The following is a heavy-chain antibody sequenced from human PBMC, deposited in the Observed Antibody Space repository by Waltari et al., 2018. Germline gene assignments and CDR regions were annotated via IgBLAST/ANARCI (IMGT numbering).Heavy chain of an antibody. CDR3: ARGHANYGSGSYYNGNYYYGLDV. CDR2: ISTHNGNR. V-gene: IGHV1-18*04. J-gene: IGHJ6*02. D-gene: IGHD3-10*01. CDR1: GYTFATYG. Sequence: QIQLLQSGTEVKKPGASVKLSCKTSGYTFATYGVTWVRQAPGQGLECMGWISTHNGNRNDTQKFQGRISMTTDTSTSTAYMELTGLRSDDTAVYYCARGHANYGSGSYYNGNYYYGLDVWGQGTTVTVSS.